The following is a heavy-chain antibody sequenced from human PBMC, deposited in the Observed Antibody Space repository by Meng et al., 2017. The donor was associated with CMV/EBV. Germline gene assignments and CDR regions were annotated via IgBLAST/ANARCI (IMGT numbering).Heavy chain of an antibody. Sequence: SETLSLTCAVYGGPFSGYHWSWIRQPPGKGLEWIGEINHSGSTNYNPSLKSRVTISVDTSKNQFSLKLSSVTAADTAVYYCARGHQYCSSTSCYLYYGMDVWGQGTTVTVSS. CDR1: GGPFSGYH. CDR2: INHSGST. J-gene: IGHJ6*02. V-gene: IGHV4-34*01. CDR3: ARGHQYCSSTSCYLYYGMDV. D-gene: IGHD2-2*01.